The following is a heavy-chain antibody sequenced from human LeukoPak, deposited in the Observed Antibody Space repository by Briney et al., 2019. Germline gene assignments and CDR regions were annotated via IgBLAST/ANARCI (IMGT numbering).Heavy chain of an antibody. J-gene: IGHJ4*02. D-gene: IGHD3-22*01. CDR3: ARTPHYYDTSGYYVDY. CDR2: ISSGGSFI. V-gene: IGHV3-11*01. Sequence: GGSLRLSCAASGITFGDSYMTWIRQAPGKGLEWVSYISSGGSFIYYADSVKGRFTISRDNAKNSLYLQMNSLRAEDTAVYYCARTPHYYDTSGYYVDYWGQGTLVTVSS. CDR1: GITFGDSY.